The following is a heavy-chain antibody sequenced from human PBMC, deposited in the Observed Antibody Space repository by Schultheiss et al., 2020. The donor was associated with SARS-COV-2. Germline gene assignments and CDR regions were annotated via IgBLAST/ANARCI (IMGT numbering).Heavy chain of an antibody. V-gene: IGHV4-61*01. Sequence: GSLRLSCTVSGDSVRSGNYYWTWIRQPPGKGLEWIGYIHYGGSTKYNPSLKSRVTISLDTSKNQFSLKLRSVTAADTAVYYCARERQRLRYYYGMDVWGQGTTVTVSS. CDR1: GDSVRSGNYY. CDR3: ARERQRLRYYYGMDV. D-gene: IGHD6-25*01. CDR2: IHYGGST. J-gene: IGHJ6*02.